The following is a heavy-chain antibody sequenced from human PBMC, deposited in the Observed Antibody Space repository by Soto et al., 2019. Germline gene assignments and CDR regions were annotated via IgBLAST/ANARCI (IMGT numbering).Heavy chain of an antibody. Sequence: QITLKESGPTLVKPTQTLTLTCTFSGFSLSPDDMGVGWLRQSPGRALEWLAVIYWNDDRFYNPSLQSRLTITKDTPNSKVVLTMTNMDPVDTATYYCANKGLSSGWVFGSWGTGTLVTVAS. V-gene: IGHV2-5*01. CDR3: ANKGLSSGWVFGS. CDR2: IYWNDDR. J-gene: IGHJ5*02. CDR1: GFSLSPDDMG. D-gene: IGHD6-19*01.